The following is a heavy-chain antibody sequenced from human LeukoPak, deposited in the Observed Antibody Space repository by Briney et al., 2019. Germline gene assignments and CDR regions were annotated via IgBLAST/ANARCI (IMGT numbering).Heavy chain of an antibody. V-gene: IGHV4-59*07. Sequence: PWDTLSLACTVSGGSISTYYWSWIPQPPGRGREWIGYIYYSGSTNSNPSLKSRVTISVDTSKTHFSLTLSSVTAADTAVYYCARSERYSSGWYVYFDYWGQGTLVTVSA. D-gene: IGHD6-19*01. CDR2: IYYSGST. J-gene: IGHJ4*02. CDR1: GGSISTYY. CDR3: ARSERYSSGWYVYFDY.